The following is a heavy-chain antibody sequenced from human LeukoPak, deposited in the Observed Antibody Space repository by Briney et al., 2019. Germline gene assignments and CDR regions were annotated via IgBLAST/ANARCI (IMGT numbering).Heavy chain of an antibody. V-gene: IGHV3-7*01. CDR3: ARGTIAAPGTDY. J-gene: IGHJ4*02. D-gene: IGHD6-13*01. CDR1: GFTFSGYW. Sequence: GWALRRSCSATGFTFSGYWMHWLRQAPGKGLEWVANLKQDGSEKHFADSVKGRFTISRDNAENSLYLQMNSLRAEDTAMYYCARGTIAAPGTDYWGQGTLVTVSS. CDR2: LKQDGSEK.